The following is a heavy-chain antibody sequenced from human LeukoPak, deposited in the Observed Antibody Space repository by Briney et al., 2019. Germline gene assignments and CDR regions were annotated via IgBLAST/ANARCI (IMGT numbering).Heavy chain of an antibody. D-gene: IGHD3-10*01. J-gene: IGHJ4*02. CDR3: ARAKLYYYGSGTLSRAIDY. CDR2: ISAYNGNT. V-gene: IGHV1-18*01. CDR1: GYTFTSYG. Sequence: ASVKVSCKASGYTFTSYGISWVRQAPGQGLEWMGWISAYNGNTNYAQKLQGRVTMTTDTSTSTAYMELRSLRSDDTAVYYCARAKLYYYGSGTLSRAIDYWGQGTLVTVSS.